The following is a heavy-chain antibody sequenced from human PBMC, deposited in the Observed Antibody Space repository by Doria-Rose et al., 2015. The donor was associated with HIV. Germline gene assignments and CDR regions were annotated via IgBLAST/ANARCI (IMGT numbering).Heavy chain of an antibody. J-gene: IGHJ4*02. D-gene: IGHD6-13*01. Sequence: GPVLVKPTETLTLTCTVSGVSLSSPGMGVSWIRQPPGKALEWLADLFSDDERSYKTSLKSRLTISRGTSKSQVVLTMSDMDPVDTATYYCTRIKSSRWYHKYYFDFWGQGTLVIVSA. CDR2: LFSDDER. CDR3: TRIKSSRWYHKYYFDF. CDR1: GVSLSSPGMG. V-gene: IGHV2-26*01.